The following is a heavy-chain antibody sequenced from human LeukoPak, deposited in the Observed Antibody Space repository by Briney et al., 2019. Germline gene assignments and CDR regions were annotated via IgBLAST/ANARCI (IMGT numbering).Heavy chain of an antibody. D-gene: IGHD6-13*01. CDR1: GGSFSGYY. J-gene: IGHJ4*02. CDR3: GRSSSWSTHGFDY. V-gene: IGHV4-34*01. CDR2: INHSGST. Sequence: PSETLSLTCAVYGGSFSGYYWSWIRQLPGKGLEWIGEINHSGSTNYNPSLKSRVTISVDTSKNQFSLKLSSVTAADTAVYYCGRSSSWSTHGFDYWGQGTLVTVSS.